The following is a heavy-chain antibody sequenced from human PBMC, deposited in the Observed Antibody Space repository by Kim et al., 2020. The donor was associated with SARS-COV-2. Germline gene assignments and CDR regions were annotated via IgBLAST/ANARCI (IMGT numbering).Heavy chain of an antibody. J-gene: IGHJ5*02. Sequence: SVKVSCKASGFTFTTSAVQWVRQARGQRLEWIGWIVVVSGDTDYAQKFQETVTITRDLSTSTAYLELSSLRSEDTAVYYCFFWDSGWPGVGEFDPWGQGTLVTVSS. CDR2: IVVVSGDT. CDR1: GFTFTTSA. D-gene: IGHD6-19*01. CDR3: FFWDSGWPGVGEFDP. V-gene: IGHV1-58*01.